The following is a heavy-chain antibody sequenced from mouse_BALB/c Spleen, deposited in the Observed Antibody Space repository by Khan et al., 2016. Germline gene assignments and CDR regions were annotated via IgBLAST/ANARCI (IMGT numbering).Heavy chain of an antibody. CDR3: TGPGNYAMDY. J-gene: IGHJ4*01. CDR2: IRLKSNNYAT. V-gene: IGHV6-6*02. CDR1: GFTFSNYW. Sequence: EVKLELSGGGLVQPGGSMKLSCVASGFTFSNYWMNWVRQSPEKGLEWVAEIRLKSNNYATHYAESVKGRFTISRDDSKSSVYLQMNNLRAEDTGIYYCTGPGNYAMDYWGQGTSVTVSS. D-gene: IGHD1-1*02.